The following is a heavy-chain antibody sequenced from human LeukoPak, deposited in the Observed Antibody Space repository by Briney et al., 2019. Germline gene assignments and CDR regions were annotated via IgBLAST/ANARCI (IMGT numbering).Heavy chain of an antibody. D-gene: IGHD5-18*01. Sequence: PSETLSLTCAVYGGSFSGYYWSWIRQPPGKGLEWIGYIYYSGSTYYNPSLKSRVNISLDASKNQFSLKLNSVTAADTAVYYCGRDHVNTATVDYWGQGTLVTVSS. V-gene: IGHV4-30-4*01. CDR1: GGSFSGYY. J-gene: IGHJ4*02. CDR2: IYYSGST. CDR3: GRDHVNTATVDY.